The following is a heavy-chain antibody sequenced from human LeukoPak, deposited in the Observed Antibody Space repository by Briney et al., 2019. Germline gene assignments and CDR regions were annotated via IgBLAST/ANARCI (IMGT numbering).Heavy chain of an antibody. CDR3: AKDHSDFASGYTTSAFAV. CDR1: GFTFSNYA. J-gene: IGHJ3*01. V-gene: IGHV3-23*01. D-gene: IGHD3-3*01. Sequence: GGSLRLSCAPSGFTFSNYAMNWLRRAPGKGQEWVSAINSNGYTTYYADSVKGRFTISRDNSKNTLYLQMNSLRVEDTAVYYCAKDHSDFASGYTTSAFAVWGQGTMVSVSS. CDR2: INSNGYTT.